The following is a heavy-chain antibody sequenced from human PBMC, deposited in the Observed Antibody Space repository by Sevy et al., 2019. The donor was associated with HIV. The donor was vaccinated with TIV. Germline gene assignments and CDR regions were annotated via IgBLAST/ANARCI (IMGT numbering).Heavy chain of an antibody. J-gene: IGHJ4*02. D-gene: IGHD3-9*01. Sequence: GGSLKLSCTASGFTFTDYVMNWVRQAPGRGREWVSSIGGSGGSTHYADSLKGRFTISRDNSKNTLYLQMNSLRAEDTAVYYCATDRISDWFFDSWGQGTLVTVSS. CDR3: ATDRISDWFFDS. CDR1: GFTFTDYV. V-gene: IGHV3-23*01. CDR2: IGGSGGST.